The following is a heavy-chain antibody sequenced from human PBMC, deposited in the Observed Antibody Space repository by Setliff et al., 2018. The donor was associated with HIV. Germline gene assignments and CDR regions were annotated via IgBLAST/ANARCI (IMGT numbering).Heavy chain of an antibody. CDR2: IIPIFGTA. Sequence: ASVKVSCKASGGTFSRYPISWVRQAPGQGLEWMGWIIPIFGTANYPENFQGRVTITADESSSTAYMDLSSLRSEDTAVYYCARDRTPSYYNFWSGPGAFDIWGQGTMVT. CDR1: GGTFSRYP. CDR3: ARDRTPSYYNFWSGPGAFDI. D-gene: IGHD3-3*01. J-gene: IGHJ3*02. V-gene: IGHV1-69*13.